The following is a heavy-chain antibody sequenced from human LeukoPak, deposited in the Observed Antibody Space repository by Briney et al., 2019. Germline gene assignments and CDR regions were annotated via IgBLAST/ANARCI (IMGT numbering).Heavy chain of an antibody. CDR2: IKPGGNA. J-gene: IGHJ6*02. V-gene: IGHV4-34*01. CDR3: ASGSSGWYEGWYYYYGMDV. Sequence: SETLSLTCAVYGESFSRYFWSWIRQPPGKGLEWIGEIKPGGNAYYNPSLKNRVTISPDTSKNQFSLKLSSVTAADTAVYYCASGSSGWYEGWYYYYGMDVWGQGTTVTVSS. CDR1: GESFSRYF. D-gene: IGHD6-19*01.